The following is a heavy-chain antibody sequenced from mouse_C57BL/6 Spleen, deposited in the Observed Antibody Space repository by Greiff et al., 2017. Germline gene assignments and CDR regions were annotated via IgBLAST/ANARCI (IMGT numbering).Heavy chain of an antibody. V-gene: IGHV5-9-1*02. CDR1: GFTFSSYA. D-gene: IGHD1-1*01. CDR2: ISSGGDYI. Sequence: EVKLMESGEGLVKPGGSLKLSCAASGFTFSSYAMSWVRQTPEKRLEWVAYISSGGDYIYYADTVKGRFTISRDNARNTLYLQMSSLKSEDTAMYYCTREGYGSSYDYAMDYWGQGTSVTVSS. J-gene: IGHJ4*01. CDR3: TREGYGSSYDYAMDY.